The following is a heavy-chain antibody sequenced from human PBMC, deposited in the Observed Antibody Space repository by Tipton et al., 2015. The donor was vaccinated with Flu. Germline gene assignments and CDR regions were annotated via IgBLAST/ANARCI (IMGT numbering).Heavy chain of an antibody. D-gene: IGHD6-13*01. J-gene: IGHJ4*02. Sequence: GLVKPSETLSLTCAVHGGSFSDYSWNWIRQPPGKGLEWIGEIKPSGITNYNPSLKSRVTITIDTSKNQFSLELTSVTAADTAVYYCARRGSSSWYRPLFFDDRGQGSLVTVSS. CDR2: IKPSGIT. V-gene: IGHV4-34*01. CDR1: GGSFSDYS. CDR3: ARRGSSSWYRPLFFDD.